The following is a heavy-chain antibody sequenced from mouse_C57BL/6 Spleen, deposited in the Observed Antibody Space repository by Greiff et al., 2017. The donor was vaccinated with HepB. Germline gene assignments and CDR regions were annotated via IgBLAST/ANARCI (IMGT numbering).Heavy chain of an antibody. CDR2: IDPSDSET. CDR3: AREFYGNYERGAMDY. Sequence: VQLQQPGAELVRPGSSVKLSCKASGYTFTSYWMHWVKQRPIQGLEWIGNIDPSDSETLYNQKFKDKATLTVDKSSSTAYMQLSSLTSEDSAVYYCAREFYGNYERGAMDYWGQGTSVTVSS. J-gene: IGHJ4*01. V-gene: IGHV1-52*01. D-gene: IGHD2-1*01. CDR1: GYTFTSYW.